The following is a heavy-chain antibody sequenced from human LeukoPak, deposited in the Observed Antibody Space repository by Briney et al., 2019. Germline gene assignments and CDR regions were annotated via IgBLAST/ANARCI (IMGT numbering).Heavy chain of an antibody. V-gene: IGHV1-18*01. CDR2: IRPNNGNT. J-gene: IGHJ4*02. Sequence: ASVKVSCKASGYTFTGYGISWVRQAPGQGLEWVGWIRPNNGNTNYAQKLQGRVTMTTDTSTSTAYMELRSLRSDDTAVYYCARSLARYCSGGSCYPGDYWGQGTLVTVSS. CDR1: GYTFTGYG. CDR3: ARSLARYCSGGSCYPGDY. D-gene: IGHD2-15*01.